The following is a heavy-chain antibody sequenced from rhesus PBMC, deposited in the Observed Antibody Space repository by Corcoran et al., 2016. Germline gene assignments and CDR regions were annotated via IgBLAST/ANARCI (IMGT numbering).Heavy chain of an antibody. D-gene: IGHD1-26*01. V-gene: IGHV5S1*01. Sequence: EVQLVQSGAEVKRPGESLRISCQTSGYSFTSSCTSLVRPLPGKGLGWGGCIDTGDYSAGYKPRFTGPDTISGDASTRTICLRRARLKAADSAAYSCGRDSCNYASRFDFWGPGVLVTVSS. J-gene: IGHJ5-1*01. CDR3: GRDSCNYASRFDF. CDR2: IDTGDYSA. CDR1: GYSFTSSC.